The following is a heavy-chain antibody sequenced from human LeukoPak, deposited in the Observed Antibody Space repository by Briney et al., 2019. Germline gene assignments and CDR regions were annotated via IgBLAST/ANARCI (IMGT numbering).Heavy chain of an antibody. Sequence: PSQTLSLTCTVSGGSISSGGYYWSWIRQHPGKGLEWIGYIYHSGSTYYNPSLKSRVTISVDRSKNQFSLKLSSVTAADTAVYYCARVGQHYYGSGSYYNWGQGTLVTVSS. CDR3: ARVGQHYYGSGSYYN. CDR2: IYHSGST. D-gene: IGHD3-10*01. V-gene: IGHV4-30-2*01. J-gene: IGHJ4*02. CDR1: GGSISSGGYY.